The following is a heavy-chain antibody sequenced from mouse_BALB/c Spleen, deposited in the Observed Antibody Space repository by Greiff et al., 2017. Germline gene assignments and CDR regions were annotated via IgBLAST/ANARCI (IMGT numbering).Heavy chain of an antibody. CDR2: IRNKANGYTT. CDR3: ARARTMDY. CDR1: GFSFTDYY. V-gene: IGHV7-3*02. Sequence: EVQLQESGGGLVQPGGSLRLSCATSGFSFTDYYMSWVRQPPGKALEWLGFIRNKANGYTTEYSASVKGRFTISRDNSQSILYLQMNTLRAEDSATYYCARARTMDYWGQGTSVTVSS. J-gene: IGHJ4*01.